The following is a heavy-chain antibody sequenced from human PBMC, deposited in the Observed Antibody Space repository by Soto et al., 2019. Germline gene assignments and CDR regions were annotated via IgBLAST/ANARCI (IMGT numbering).Heavy chain of an antibody. CDR3: AGDPDSHYNDSHAYSYP. V-gene: IGHV1-69*04. D-gene: IGHD3-22*01. CDR1: GGTFSTYT. CDR2: TIPIIGII. J-gene: IGHJ5*02. Sequence: SVKVSCKASGGTFSTYTITWVRQAPGQGLEWMGRTIPIIGIINYAQKFQGRVTITADKFTGTAYMELTRLRSDGTAVYYCAGDPDSHYNDSHAYSYPWGQGTLVTVSS.